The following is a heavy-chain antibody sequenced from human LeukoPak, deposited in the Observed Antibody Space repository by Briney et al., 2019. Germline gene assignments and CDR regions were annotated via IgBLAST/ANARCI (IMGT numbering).Heavy chain of an antibody. CDR2: IWYDGSNK. Sequence: GGSLRLSCAASGFTFSSYGMHWVRQAPGKGLEWVAVIWYDGSNKYYADSVKGRFTISRDSSKNTLYLQMNSLRAEGTAVYYCAPKPRITMVRGVISTYPLIDYWGQGTLVTVSS. CDR1: GFTFSSYG. D-gene: IGHD3-10*01. CDR3: APKPRITMVRGVISTYPLIDY. J-gene: IGHJ4*02. V-gene: IGHV3-33*01.